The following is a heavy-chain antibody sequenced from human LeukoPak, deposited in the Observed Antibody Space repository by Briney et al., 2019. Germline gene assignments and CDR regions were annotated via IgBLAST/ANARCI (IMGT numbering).Heavy chain of an antibody. CDR3: ARSTNYGGNFDY. D-gene: IGHD4-23*01. Sequence: SGGSLRLSCAASGFTFSSYSMNWVRQAPGKGLEWVSSISSSSSYIYYADSVKGRLTISRDNAKNSLYLQMNSLRAEDTAVYYCARSTNYGGNFDYWGQGTLVTVSS. J-gene: IGHJ4*02. V-gene: IGHV3-21*01. CDR2: ISSSSSYI. CDR1: GFTFSSYS.